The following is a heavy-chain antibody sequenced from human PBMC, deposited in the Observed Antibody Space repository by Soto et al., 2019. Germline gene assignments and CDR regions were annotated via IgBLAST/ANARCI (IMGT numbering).Heavy chain of an antibody. V-gene: IGHV6-1*01. Sequence: SQTLSLTCAISGDSVSSNSAAWNWIRQSPSRGLEWLGRTYYRSKWYNDYAVSVKSRITINPDTSKNQFSLQLNSVTPEDTAVYYCARDKRYSSSWNYYYFMDFCAKGTSVTDSS. CDR1: GDSVSSNSAA. D-gene: IGHD6-13*01. J-gene: IGHJ6*03. CDR2: TYYRSKWYN. CDR3: ARDKRYSSSWNYYYFMDF.